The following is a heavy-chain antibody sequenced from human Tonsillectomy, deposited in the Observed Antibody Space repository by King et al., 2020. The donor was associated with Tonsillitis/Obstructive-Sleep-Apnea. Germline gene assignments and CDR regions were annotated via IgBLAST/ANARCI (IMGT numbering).Heavy chain of an antibody. CDR2: IYPGDSDT. CDR3: ARLLGLTTVTTWAFDY. V-gene: IGHV5-51*01. Sequence: VQLVESGAEVKKPGESLKISCKGSGYRFTSYWIGWVRQMPGKGLEWMGIIYPGDSDTRYSPSFRGQVTISADKSISTAYLQCSSLKASDTAIYYCARLLGLTTVTTWAFDYWGQGTLVTVSS. D-gene: IGHD4-11*01. J-gene: IGHJ4*02. CDR1: GYRFTSYW.